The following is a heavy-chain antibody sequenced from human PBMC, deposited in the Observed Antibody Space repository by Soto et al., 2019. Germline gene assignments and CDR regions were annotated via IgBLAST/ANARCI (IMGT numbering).Heavy chain of an antibody. CDR3: AKGLASGWEYDAFDI. V-gene: IGHV3-23*01. CDR1: GFTFSTYT. Sequence: EVQLLESGGDLIQPGGSLRLSCAASGFTFSTYTMNWVRQAPGKGLEWVSAITGSGDTTFYADSVKGRFTISRDNSRNTLYLQMNSLRAEDTDVFYCAKGLASGWEYDAFDIWGQGTMVTVSS. D-gene: IGHD6-19*01. CDR2: ITGSGDTT. J-gene: IGHJ3*02.